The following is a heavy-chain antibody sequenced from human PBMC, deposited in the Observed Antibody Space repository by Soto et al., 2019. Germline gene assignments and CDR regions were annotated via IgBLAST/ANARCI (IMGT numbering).Heavy chain of an antibody. V-gene: IGHV1-2*04. D-gene: IGHD6-19*01. Sequence: ASVKVSCKAAGYSFTGFYLHWMRQAPGQGLEWMGWINPNSGVTKFAEKFQGWLTMTRDTSINTAYMELTRLTSDDTAVYYCAREWDNKSEHSSGWYDDFWGQGTLVTVSS. J-gene: IGHJ4*02. CDR2: INPNSGVT. CDR3: AREWDNKSEHSSGWYDDF. CDR1: GYSFTGFY.